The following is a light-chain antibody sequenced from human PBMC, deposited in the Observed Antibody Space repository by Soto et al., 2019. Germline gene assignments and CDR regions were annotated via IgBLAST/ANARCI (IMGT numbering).Light chain of an antibody. CDR2: GVS. V-gene: IGLV2-14*01. J-gene: IGLJ2*01. CDR1: SSDVGGYNY. Sequence: QSALTQPASVSGSPGQSITISCTGTSSDVGGYNYVSWYQQHPGNAPKFLIYGVSNRPSGVSNRFSGSKSGNTASLTISGLQAEDEADYYCSSYTSSNSHVVFGGGTKLTVL. CDR3: SSYTSSNSHVV.